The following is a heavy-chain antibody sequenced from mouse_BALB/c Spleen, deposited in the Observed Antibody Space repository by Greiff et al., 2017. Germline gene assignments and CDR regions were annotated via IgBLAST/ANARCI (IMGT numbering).Heavy chain of an antibody. CDR1: GFTFRSYA. CDR3: ARHDYDEAWFAY. CDR2: ISSGGSYT. J-gene: IGHJ3*01. Sequence: EVQRVESGGGLVKPGGSLKLSCAASGFTFRSYAMSWVRQTPEKRLEWVATISSGGSYTYYPDSVKGRFTISRDNAKNTLYLQMSSLRSEDTAMYYCARHDYDEAWFAYWGQGTLVTVSA. V-gene: IGHV5-9-3*01. D-gene: IGHD2-4*01.